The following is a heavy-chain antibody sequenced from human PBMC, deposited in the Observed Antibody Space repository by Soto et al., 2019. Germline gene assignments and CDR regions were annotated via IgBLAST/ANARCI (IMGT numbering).Heavy chain of an antibody. CDR1: GFTFSSYA. J-gene: IGHJ4*02. Sequence: GGSLRLSCAASGFTFSSYAMNWVRQSPGKGLEWVSAIRGGGGNTYYADSVKGRFTISRDNSKSTLYLQMNSLRAEDTAVYYCAKVYIDFWSGYPYYFDYWGQGTLVTVS. CDR3: AKVYIDFWSGYPYYFDY. CDR2: IRGGGGNT. V-gene: IGHV3-23*01. D-gene: IGHD3-3*01.